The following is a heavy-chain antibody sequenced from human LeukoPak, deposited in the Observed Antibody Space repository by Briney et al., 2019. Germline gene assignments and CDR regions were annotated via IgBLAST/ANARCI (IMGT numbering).Heavy chain of an antibody. CDR2: INHSGST. V-gene: IGHV4-34*01. D-gene: IGHD2-2*01. CDR1: GGSFSGYY. Sequence: SETLSLTCAVYGGSFSGYYRSWIRQPPGKGLEWIGEINHSGSTNYNPSLKSRVTISVDTSKNQFSLKLSSVTAADTAVYYCARGAIRWVVVPAAQTNWFDPWGQGTLVTVSS. CDR3: ARGAIRWVVVPAAQTNWFDP. J-gene: IGHJ5*02.